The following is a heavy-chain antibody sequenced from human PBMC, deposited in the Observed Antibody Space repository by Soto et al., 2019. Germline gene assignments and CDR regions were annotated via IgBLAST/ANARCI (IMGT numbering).Heavy chain of an antibody. CDR1: GFTFSDYY. V-gene: IGHV3-11*01. D-gene: IGHD2-15*01. CDR3: AGFIDCRGGSCSMTYYYYYYMDV. J-gene: IGHJ6*03. CDR2: ISSSGSTI. Sequence: QVQLVESGGGLVKPGGSLRLSCAASGFTFSDYYMSWIRQAPGKGLEWVSYISSSGSTIYYADSVKGRFTISRDNAKNSLYRQMNSLRAEDSAGYYCAGFIDCRGGSCSMTYYYYYYMDVWGKGTTVIVSS.